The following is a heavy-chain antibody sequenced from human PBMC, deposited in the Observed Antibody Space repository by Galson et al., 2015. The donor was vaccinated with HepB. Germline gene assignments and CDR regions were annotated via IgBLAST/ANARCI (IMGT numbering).Heavy chain of an antibody. CDR2: IYSSGST. D-gene: IGHD3-3*01. Sequence: TLSLTCTVSGDSISSVTYYWSWIRQPAGKGLEWIGRIYSSGSTNYNPSLKSRVTMSVATSKNQFSLRLSSVTAADTAVYYCAREGDFWSGYPYYYYYYMDVWDKGTTVTVSS. V-gene: IGHV4-61*02. CDR1: GDSISSVTYY. CDR3: AREGDFWSGYPYYYYYYMDV. J-gene: IGHJ6*03.